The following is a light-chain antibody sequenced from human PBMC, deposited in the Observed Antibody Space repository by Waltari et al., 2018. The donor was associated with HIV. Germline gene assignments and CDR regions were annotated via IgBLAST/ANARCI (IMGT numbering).Light chain of an antibody. Sequence: QSALTQPPSASGSPGQSVTISCTGISSDVGDYNYFSWYQQHPGKAPQLMIYEVNKRPSGVPDRFSGSKSGNTASLTVSGLQAEDEADYYCSSYVGSNRVFGGGTKLTVL. V-gene: IGLV2-8*01. CDR1: SSDVGDYNY. J-gene: IGLJ3*02. CDR2: EVN. CDR3: SSYVGSNRV.